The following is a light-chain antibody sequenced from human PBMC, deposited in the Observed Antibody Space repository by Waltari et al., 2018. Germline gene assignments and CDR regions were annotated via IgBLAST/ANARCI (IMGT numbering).Light chain of an antibody. V-gene: IGKV1-5*03. J-gene: IGKJ1*01. Sequence: DIHMTQFPSTLSASIGDRVTITCRASRTVNFWLAWYQQKAGKAPNLLISQASRLESGVPSRFSGSGSGTEFTLTITSLQPDDFGIYFCQQYDDYPTFGQGTKVE. CDR1: RTVNFW. CDR2: QAS. CDR3: QQYDDYPT.